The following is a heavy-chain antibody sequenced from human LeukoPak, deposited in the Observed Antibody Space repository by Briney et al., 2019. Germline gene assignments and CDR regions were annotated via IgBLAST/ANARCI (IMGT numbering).Heavy chain of an antibody. J-gene: IGHJ4*02. CDR1: GGSISSSY. D-gene: IGHD1-7*01. V-gene: IGHV4-4*07. CDR3: ARDQALNWNYDVFDY. CDR2: IYTSGSA. Sequence: PSETLSLTCTVSGGSISSSYWSWIRQPAGKGLEWIGRIYTSGSANYNPSLKSRITMSVDTSKNQFSLKLSSVTAAVTAVYYCARDQALNWNYDVFDYWGQGTLVTVSS.